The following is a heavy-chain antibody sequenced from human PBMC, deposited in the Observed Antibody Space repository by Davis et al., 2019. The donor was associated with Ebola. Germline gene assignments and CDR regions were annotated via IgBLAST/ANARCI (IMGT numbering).Heavy chain of an antibody. CDR1: GFTFSSYE. J-gene: IGHJ4*02. CDR3: ARDRGESGSDYFDY. D-gene: IGHD1-26*01. Sequence: GESLKISCAASGFTFSSYEMNWVRQAPGKGLEWVSYISSSGSTIYYADSVKGRFTISRDNAKNSLYLQMNSLRAEDTAVYYCARDRGESGSDYFDYWGQGTLVTASS. V-gene: IGHV3-48*03. CDR2: ISSSGSTI.